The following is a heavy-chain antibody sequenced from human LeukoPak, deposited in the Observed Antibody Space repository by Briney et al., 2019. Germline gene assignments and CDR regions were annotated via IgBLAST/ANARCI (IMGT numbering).Heavy chain of an antibody. CDR2: IYTSGSA. J-gene: IGHJ4*02. V-gene: IGHV4-61*02. CDR3: AREDGYRYYFDY. CDR1: GGSISSGSYY. D-gene: IGHD5-24*01. Sequence: SQTLSLTCTVSGGSISSGSYYWSWIRQPAGKGLEWIGRIYTSGSANYNPSLKSRVTISVDTSKNQFSLKLSSVTAADTAVYYCAREDGYRYYFDYWGQGTLVTVSS.